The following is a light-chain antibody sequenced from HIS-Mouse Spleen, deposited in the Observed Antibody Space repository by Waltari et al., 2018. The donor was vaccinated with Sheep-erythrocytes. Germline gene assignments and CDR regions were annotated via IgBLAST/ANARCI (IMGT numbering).Light chain of an antibody. J-gene: IGLJ1*01. CDR3: CSYAGSYNHV. CDR1: RSDVGCYNY. V-gene: IGLV2-11*01. CDR2: DVS. Sequence: QSALTQPRSVSGSPGQSVTISCTGTRSDVGCYNYVSLSQQHPGKAPKLRIYDVSKRPSGVPDRFSGSKSGNTASLTISGLQAEDEADYYCCSYAGSYNHVFATGTKVTVL.